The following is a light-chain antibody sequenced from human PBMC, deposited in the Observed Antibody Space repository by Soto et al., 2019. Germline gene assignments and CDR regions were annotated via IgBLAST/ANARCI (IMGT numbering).Light chain of an antibody. CDR2: GAS. CDR1: QSVSSSY. V-gene: IGKV3-20*01. CDR3: QQYGSSPLT. Sequence: EIVLTQSPGTLSLSPGERATLSCRASQSVSSSYLAWYQQKPGQAPRLLIYGASSRATGIQDRFSGSGSGTDFTLTISRLEPEDFAVYYCQQYGSSPLTFGQGTKEEIK. J-gene: IGKJ1*01.